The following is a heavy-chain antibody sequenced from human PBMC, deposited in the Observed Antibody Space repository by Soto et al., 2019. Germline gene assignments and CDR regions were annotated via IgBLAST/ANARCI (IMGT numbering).Heavy chain of an antibody. CDR1: GFTFSSYA. CDR3: VGEGGGGDY. D-gene: IGHD3-16*01. Sequence: QVQLVESGGGVVQPGRSLRLSCAASGFTFSSYAMHWVRQAPGKGLEWVAVISYDGSNKYYADSVKGRFTISRDNSKNTPYRKMNGLGAEERGVYFCVGEGGGGDYWGQGTLVTVSS. CDR2: ISYDGSNK. V-gene: IGHV3-30-3*01. J-gene: IGHJ4*02.